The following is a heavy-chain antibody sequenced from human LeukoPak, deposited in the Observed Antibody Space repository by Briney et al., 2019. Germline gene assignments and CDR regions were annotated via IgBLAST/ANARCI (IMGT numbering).Heavy chain of an antibody. CDR3: AKDLEAGDYYGMDV. CDR2: ISCSGGST. CDR1: GFTFGSYA. V-gene: IGHV3-23*01. J-gene: IGHJ6*02. Sequence: GGSLRLSCAASGFTFGSYAMSWVRQAPGKGLEWVSAISCSGGSTYYADSVKGRFTISRDNSKNTLYLQMNSLRAEDTAVYYCAKDLEAGDYYGMDVWGQGTTVTVSS. D-gene: IGHD1-1*01.